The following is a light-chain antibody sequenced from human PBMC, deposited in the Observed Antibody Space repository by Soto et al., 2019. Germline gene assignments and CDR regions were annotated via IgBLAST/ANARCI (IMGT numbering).Light chain of an antibody. CDR3: QQYNNWPPWT. CDR1: QSVSSN. J-gene: IGKJ1*01. V-gene: IGKV3-15*01. CDR2: VAS. Sequence: EIVMTQSPATLSVSPGERATLSCRASQSVSSNLAWYQQKPGQAPRLLIYVASTRATGIPARFSGSGSWTEFTLTICSLQSEDFSVYYCQQYNNWPPWTFGQGTKVEIK.